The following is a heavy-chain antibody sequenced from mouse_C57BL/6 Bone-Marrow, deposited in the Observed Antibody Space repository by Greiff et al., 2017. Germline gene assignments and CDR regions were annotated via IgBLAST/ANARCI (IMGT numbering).Heavy chain of an antibody. Sequence: VHVKQSGPVLVKPGASVKMSCKASGYTFTDYYMNWVKQSHGKSLEWIGVINPYNGGTSYNQKFKGKATLTVDKSSSTAYMELNSLTSEDSAVYYCARWGLYYYGSSYFDYWGQGTTLTVSS. CDR3: ARWGLYYYGSSYFDY. J-gene: IGHJ2*01. CDR1: GYTFTDYY. CDR2: INPYNGGT. V-gene: IGHV1-19*01. D-gene: IGHD1-1*01.